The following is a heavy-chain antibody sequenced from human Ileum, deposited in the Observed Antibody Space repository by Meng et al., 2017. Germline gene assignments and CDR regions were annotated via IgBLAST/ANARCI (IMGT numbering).Heavy chain of an antibody. CDR1: GTW. Sequence: ESGTPLVQPSGTLSLTCAVSGTWWSWVRRPPGKGLEWIGEIFQSGRTNYNPSLKSRVTISIDKSKSQISLQLSAVTAADTAVYSCATSNDRDVYYLGYWGQGTLVTVSS. CDR2: IFQSGRT. J-gene: IGHJ4*02. D-gene: IGHD3-22*01. CDR3: ATSNDRDVYYLGY. V-gene: IGHV4-4*02.